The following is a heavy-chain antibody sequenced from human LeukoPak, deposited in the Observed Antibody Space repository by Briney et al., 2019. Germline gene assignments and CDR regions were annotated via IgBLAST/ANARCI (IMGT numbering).Heavy chain of an antibody. CDR2: INPDSGGT. J-gene: IGHJ4*02. CDR1: GYTFTAYY. D-gene: IGHD3-9*01. V-gene: IGHV1-2*02. Sequence: ASVKVSCKASGYTFTAYYMHWVRQAPGQGLEWMGWINPDSGGTNYAQKFQGRVTMTRDTSISTAYMELSSLRSDDTAVYYCARGDYYDILTGYPPSFDYWGQGTLVTVSS. CDR3: ARGDYYDILTGYPPSFDY.